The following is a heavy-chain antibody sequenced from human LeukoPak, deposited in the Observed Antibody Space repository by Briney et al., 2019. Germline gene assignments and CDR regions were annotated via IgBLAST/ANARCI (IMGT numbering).Heavy chain of an antibody. CDR2: INPSGGST. CDR3: ARGTSGLSPPYYYYYMDV. J-gene: IGHJ6*03. CDR1: GYAFTSYY. V-gene: IGHV1-46*03. Sequence: ASVKVSCKASGYAFTSYYMHWVRQAPGQGLEWMGIINPSGGSTSYAQKFQGRVTMTRDTSTSTVYMELSSLRSEDTAVYYCARGTSGLSPPYYYYYMDVWGKGTTVTVSS. D-gene: IGHD3-3*01.